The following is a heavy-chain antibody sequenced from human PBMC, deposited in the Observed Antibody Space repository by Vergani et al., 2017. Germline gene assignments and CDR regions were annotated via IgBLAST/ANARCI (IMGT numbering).Heavy chain of an antibody. V-gene: IGHV1-69*15. CDR2: IIPIFGTA. D-gene: IGHD1-1*01. CDR3: ARDQGGTTQNYYYYGGMDV. Sequence: QVQLVQSGAEVKKPGSSVKVSCKASVGTFSSYAISWVRQAPGQGLEWMGRIIPIFGTANYAQKFQGRVTITADESTSTAYMELSSLRSEDTAVYYCARDQGGTTQNYYYYGGMDVWGQGTTVTVSS. CDR1: VGTFSSYA. J-gene: IGHJ6*02.